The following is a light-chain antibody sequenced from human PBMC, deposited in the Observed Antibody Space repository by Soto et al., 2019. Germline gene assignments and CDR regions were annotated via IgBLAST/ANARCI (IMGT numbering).Light chain of an antibody. CDR2: GAS. Sequence: DIVLTQSPGTLSLSPGERATLSCRASQSVSSNYLAWYQQKPGQAPRPLIYGASSRATGIPDRFSGSGAGTDFQLTISRLESEDFAVYYCQQYGSSPWTFVQGTKVELK. V-gene: IGKV3-20*01. CDR1: QSVSSNY. J-gene: IGKJ1*01. CDR3: QQYGSSPWT.